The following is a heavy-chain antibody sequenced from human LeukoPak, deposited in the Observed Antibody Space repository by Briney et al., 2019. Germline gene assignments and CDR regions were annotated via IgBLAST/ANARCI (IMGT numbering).Heavy chain of an antibody. D-gene: IGHD1-14*01. Sequence: GGSLRLSCVGSGFTFRSHAMSWVRQAPEKGLEFVSGIYENGGTTYYADSVKGRFSISRDNSKNMLYLQTDNLRVDDTAMYYCASNHGGWGQGTLVTVSS. J-gene: IGHJ4*02. CDR2: IYENGGTT. CDR3: ASNHGG. V-gene: IGHV3-23*01. CDR1: GFTFRSHA.